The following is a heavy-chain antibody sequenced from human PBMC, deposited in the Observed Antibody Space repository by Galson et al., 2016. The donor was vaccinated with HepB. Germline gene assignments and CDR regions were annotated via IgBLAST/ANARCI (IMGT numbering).Heavy chain of an antibody. V-gene: IGHV4-39*01. J-gene: IGHJ4*02. D-gene: IGHD1-14*01. CDR1: GGSISSNIYL. CDR2: IYYRGTT. Sequence: LSLTCTVSGGSISSNIYLWAWVRQPPGKGLEWIGTIYYRGTTYYNPSLKSRLTMDVDTSKNQFFLKLSSVTAADTSVYYCARLVHGGTFFDSWGQGTLVTVSS. CDR3: ARLVHGGTFFDS.